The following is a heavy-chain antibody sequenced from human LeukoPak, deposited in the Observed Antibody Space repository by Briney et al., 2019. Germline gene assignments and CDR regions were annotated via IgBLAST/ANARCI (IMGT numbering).Heavy chain of an antibody. V-gene: IGHV4-61*02. CDR2: IYTSGST. J-gene: IGHJ6*03. D-gene: IGHD6-13*01. CDR3: ARSQQQLSNYYYYYMDV. Sequence: SETLSLTCTVSGGSISSGSYYWSWIRQPAGKGLEWIGRIYTSGSTNYNPPLKSRVTMSVDTSKNQFSLKLGSVTAADTAVYYCARSQQQLSNYYYYYMDVWGKGTTVTVSS. CDR1: GGSISSGSYY.